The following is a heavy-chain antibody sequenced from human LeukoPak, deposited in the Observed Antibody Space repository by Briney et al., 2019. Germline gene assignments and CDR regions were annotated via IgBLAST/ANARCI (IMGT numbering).Heavy chain of an antibody. J-gene: IGHJ6*02. CDR2: IIPILGIA. Sequence: SVKVSCKASGGTFSSYAISWVRQAPGQGLEWMGRIIPILGIANYAQKFQGRVTITADKSTSTAYMELSSLRSEDTAVYYCASPTHITMVRGVTKYYYGMDVWGQGTTVTVSS. V-gene: IGHV1-69*04. D-gene: IGHD3-10*01. CDR3: ASPTHITMVRGVTKYYYGMDV. CDR1: GGTFSSYA.